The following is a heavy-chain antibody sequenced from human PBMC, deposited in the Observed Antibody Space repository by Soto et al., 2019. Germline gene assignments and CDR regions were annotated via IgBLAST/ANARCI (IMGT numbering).Heavy chain of an antibody. CDR2: IIPIFASS. CDR3: AKDVGFQQLLFVFET. J-gene: IGHJ5*02. Sequence: QVQLVQSGAEVKKPGSSGRVSCKASGGTFSNFGFSWVRQAPGQGLEWMGGIIPIFASSNYAQKFQGRLTITADESTSTAYMDLSSLRSEDTAVYFCAKDVGFQQLLFVFETWGQGTLVTVSS. V-gene: IGHV1-69*01. D-gene: IGHD6-13*01. CDR1: GGTFSNFG.